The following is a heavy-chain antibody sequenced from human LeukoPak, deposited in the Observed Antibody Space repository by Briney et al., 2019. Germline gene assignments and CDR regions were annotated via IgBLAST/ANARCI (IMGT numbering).Heavy chain of an antibody. V-gene: IGHV1-18*01. CDR1: GYSITSYA. Sequence: ASVKVSCKASGYSITSYAINWVRQAPGQGLEWMGWISAYNGNTDYAQKFQGRVTMTTDTSTSTAYMELRSLTSDDTAVYYCARDPLRSTWSTYYNALDVWGQGTTVTVSS. CDR2: ISAYNGNT. D-gene: IGHD6-13*01. J-gene: IGHJ6*02. CDR3: ARDPLRSTWSTYYNALDV.